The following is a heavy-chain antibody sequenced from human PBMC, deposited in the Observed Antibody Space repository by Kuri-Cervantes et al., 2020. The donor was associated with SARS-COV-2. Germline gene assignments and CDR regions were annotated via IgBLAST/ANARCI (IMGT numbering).Heavy chain of an antibody. D-gene: IGHD4-11*01. CDR3: ARGERRQQTTWFDP. V-gene: IGHV4-34*01. CDR1: GGSFSGYY. J-gene: IGHJ5*02. CDR2: INHSGST. Sequence: SQTLLLTCAVYGGSFSGYYWSWIRQPPGKGLEWIGEINHSGSTNYNPSLKSRVTISIEKSKNQFSLKLNPVTAADTAIYFCARGERRQQTTWFDPWGQGILVTVSS.